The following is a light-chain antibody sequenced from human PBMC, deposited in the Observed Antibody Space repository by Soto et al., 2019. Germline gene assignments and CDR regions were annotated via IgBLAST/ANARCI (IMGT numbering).Light chain of an antibody. Sequence: EMVLTHWPGTLSLSPGKRASLSCRAIQIVISRYLAWYQQKPGPAPRLLIFGASIRDTGVPDRFSGSGSGTDFTLTISRMEAEDFAVYYCQQYGSSPGTFGQGTKVDIK. CDR2: GAS. CDR1: QIVISRY. CDR3: QQYGSSPGT. J-gene: IGKJ1*01. V-gene: IGKV3-20*01.